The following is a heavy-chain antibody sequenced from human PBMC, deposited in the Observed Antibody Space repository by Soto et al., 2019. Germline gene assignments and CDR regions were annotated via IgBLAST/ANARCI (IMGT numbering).Heavy chain of an antibody. D-gene: IGHD5-18*01. CDR1: GFTVSSNY. CDR3: ASLSGVDTDY. J-gene: IGHJ4*02. V-gene: IGHV3-53*04. CDR2: IYSGGRT. Sequence: GGSLRLSCAASGFTVSSNYMSWVRQAPGKGLEWVSVIYSGGRTYYGDSGKGRFSISGHNSKNTLYLQMNSLGAEDTAVYYWASLSGVDTDYWGQGTLVTVSS.